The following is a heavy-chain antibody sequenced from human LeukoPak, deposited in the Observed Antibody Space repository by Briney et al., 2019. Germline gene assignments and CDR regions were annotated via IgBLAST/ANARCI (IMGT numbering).Heavy chain of an antibody. CDR1: GGSLSSYY. V-gene: IGHV4-59*01. CDR3: ARGRYYDSSGPFDY. Sequence: SETLSLTCTVSGGSLSSYYWSWIRQPPGKGLEWIGYIYYSGSTNYNPSLKSRVTISVDTSKNQFSLKLSSVTAADTAVYYCARGRYYDSSGPFDYWGQGTLVTVSS. D-gene: IGHD3-22*01. J-gene: IGHJ4*02. CDR2: IYYSGST.